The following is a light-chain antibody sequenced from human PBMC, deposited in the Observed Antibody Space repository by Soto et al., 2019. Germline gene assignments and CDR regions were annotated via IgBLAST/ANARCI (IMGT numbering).Light chain of an antibody. CDR2: DAS. J-gene: IGKJ4*01. CDR3: QQRDSWPLT. V-gene: IGKV3-11*01. CDR1: QSVGRT. Sequence: PGARATLSCRASQSVGRTLAWFQQKPGQAPRLLIYDASNRATGIPARFTGSGSGTDFTLTIRSLEPEDFAIYYCQQRDSWPLTFGGGTKVEIK.